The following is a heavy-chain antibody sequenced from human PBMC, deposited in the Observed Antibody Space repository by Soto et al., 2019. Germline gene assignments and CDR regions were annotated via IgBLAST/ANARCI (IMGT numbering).Heavy chain of an antibody. Sequence: SETLSLTCAVYGGSFSGYYWSWIRQPPGKGLEWIGEINHSGSTNYNPSLKSRVTISVDTSKNQFSLKLSSVTAADTAVYYCARHRRRLHLSRKCGFDPWGQGTLVTVSS. CDR2: INHSGST. D-gene: IGHD5-18*01. CDR3: ARHRRRLHLSRKCGFDP. J-gene: IGHJ5*02. V-gene: IGHV4-34*01. CDR1: GGSFSGYY.